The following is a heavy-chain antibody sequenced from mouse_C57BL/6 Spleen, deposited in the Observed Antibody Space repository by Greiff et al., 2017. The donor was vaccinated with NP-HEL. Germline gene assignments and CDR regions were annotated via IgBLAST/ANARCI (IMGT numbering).Heavy chain of an antibody. CDR1: GYTFTSYW. CDR2: IDPSASYT. CDR3: ARRADVGSSPYWYFDD. V-gene: IGHV1-69*01. J-gene: IGHJ1*03. Sequence: VQLQESGAELVMPGASVKLSCKASGYTFTSYWMHWVKQRPGQGLEWIGEIDPSASYTNYNQKFKGKSTLTVDKSSSTAYMQLSSLTSEDSAVYYGARRADVGSSPYWYFDDWGKGTTVTVSS. D-gene: IGHD1-1*01.